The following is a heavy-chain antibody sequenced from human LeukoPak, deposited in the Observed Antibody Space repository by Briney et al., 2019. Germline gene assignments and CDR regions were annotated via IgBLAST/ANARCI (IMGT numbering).Heavy chain of an antibody. CDR1: GFTVSSTY. Sequence: GGSLRLSCAASGFTVSSTYMTWVRQAPGKGLEWVSLIYTGGSTFYADAVKGRFTISRETSTNTLVLHMTSLRVEDTAVYYCAREVQLSSGWSNWFDPRGQGTLVTVSS. J-gene: IGHJ5*02. CDR3: AREVQLSSGWSNWFDP. D-gene: IGHD6-19*01. V-gene: IGHV3-53*01. CDR2: IYTGGST.